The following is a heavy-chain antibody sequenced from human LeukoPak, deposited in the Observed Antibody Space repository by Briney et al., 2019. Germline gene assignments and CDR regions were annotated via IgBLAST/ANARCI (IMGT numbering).Heavy chain of an antibody. Sequence: GGSLRLSCAASGFTFKSYVMSWVRQAPGKGLEGVSLVSTSGENGYYADSVQGRFTISRDNSKNSLYLQMNSLRAEDTAVYYCAKGGTGTTVRYFDYWGQGTLVTVSS. J-gene: IGHJ4*02. V-gene: IGHV3-23*01. CDR2: VSTSGENG. CDR3: AKGGTGTTVRYFDY. CDR1: GFTFKSYV. D-gene: IGHD1-7*01.